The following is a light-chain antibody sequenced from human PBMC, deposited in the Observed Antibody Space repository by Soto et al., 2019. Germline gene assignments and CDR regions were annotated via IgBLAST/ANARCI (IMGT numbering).Light chain of an antibody. J-gene: IGKJ1*01. CDR2: ATS. CDR3: QQYRSSSST. V-gene: IGKV3-20*01. CDR1: QSVSSSY. Sequence: EIVLTQSPGTLSLSPGERATLSCRASQSVSSSYLAWYQQKPGQPPRLVMYATSSRATGIPARFSGSGSGTDFTLTISRLEPEYFSVYYCQQYRSSSSTLGQRTKVDIK.